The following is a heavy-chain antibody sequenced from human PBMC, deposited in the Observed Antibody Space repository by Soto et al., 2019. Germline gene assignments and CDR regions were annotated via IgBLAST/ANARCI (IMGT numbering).Heavy chain of an antibody. CDR1: GYSISTGYY. J-gene: IGHJ5*02. D-gene: IGHD4-17*01. V-gene: IGHV4-38-2*01. CDR2: IYHTGNT. CDR3: GRAPGGALPIWFDP. Sequence: SETLSLPCAVSGYSISTGYYWGWTRQPPGKGLEWIGGIYHTGNTYYNPSLKSRVTISVDTSKNQFSLKVRSVTAADTAVYYCGRAPGGALPIWFDPWGQGTLVTV.